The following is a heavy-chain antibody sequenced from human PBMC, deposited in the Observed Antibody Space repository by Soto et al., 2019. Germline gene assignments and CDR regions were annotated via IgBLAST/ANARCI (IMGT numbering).Heavy chain of an antibody. CDR1: GFTFSSYE. J-gene: IGHJ6*02. V-gene: IGHV3-48*03. CDR2: ISSSGSTI. Sequence: GGSLRLSCAASGFTFSSYEMNWVRQAPGKGLEWVSYISSSGSTIYYADSVKGRFTISRDNAKNSLYLQMNSLRAEDTAVYYCARGSEQWLVQIGMDVWGQGTTVTVSS. D-gene: IGHD6-19*01. CDR3: ARGSEQWLVQIGMDV.